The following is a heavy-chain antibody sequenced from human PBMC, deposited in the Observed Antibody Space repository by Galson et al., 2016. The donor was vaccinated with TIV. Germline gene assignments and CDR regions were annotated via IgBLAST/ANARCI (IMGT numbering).Heavy chain of an antibody. Sequence: SVKVSCKASGGTFYNYAFTWVRQAPGQGLEWMGGIVPLLGSTNYAQRLQGRVTLTADESTSTVYMELTSLRSDDTAVYYCARDRNSAMDTYYCYYGMDVWGQGTTVTVSS. CDR2: IVPLLGST. CDR3: ARDRNSAMDTYYCYYGMDV. V-gene: IGHV1-69*13. J-gene: IGHJ6*02. CDR1: GGTFYNYA. D-gene: IGHD5-18*01.